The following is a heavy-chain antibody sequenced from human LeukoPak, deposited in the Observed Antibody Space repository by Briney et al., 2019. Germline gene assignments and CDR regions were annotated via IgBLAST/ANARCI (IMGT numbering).Heavy chain of an antibody. Sequence: SETLSLTCTVSGDSIGTYYWTWIRQPPGKGLEWIGYIFYGGTTNYNPSLKSRVTISEDTSKNQFSLKLSSVTAADTAVYYCARAFPGGAFDIWGQGTMVTVSS. V-gene: IGHV4-59*08. J-gene: IGHJ3*02. D-gene: IGHD4-23*01. CDR1: GDSIGTYY. CDR3: ARAFPGGAFDI. CDR2: IFYGGTT.